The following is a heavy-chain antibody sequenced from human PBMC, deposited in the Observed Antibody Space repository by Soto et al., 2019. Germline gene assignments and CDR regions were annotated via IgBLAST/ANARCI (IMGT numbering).Heavy chain of an antibody. V-gene: IGHV3-11*01. CDR1: GFTFSDSY. J-gene: IGHJ6*02. Sequence: QVQLVESGGDLVKPGGSLRLSCAASGFTFSDSYMSWIRQAPGKGLEWLSYISSSGSTIYYADSVKGRFTISRDNAKNSMYLQMNSLRAENTAVYYCARQKAWTGDWLSLYAPGMDVWGQGTTVTVSS. CDR3: ARQKAWTGDWLSLYAPGMDV. D-gene: IGHD3-9*01. CDR2: ISSSGSTI.